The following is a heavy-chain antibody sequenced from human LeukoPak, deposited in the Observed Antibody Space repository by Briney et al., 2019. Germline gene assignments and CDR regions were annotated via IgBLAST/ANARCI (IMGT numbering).Heavy chain of an antibody. CDR3: ARPGHLRDFDY. Sequence: GESLKISCKGSGYSFTSYWIGWVRRMPGKGLEWMGIIYPGDSDTRYSPAFQSQATISTDKSISTAYLPCSSLKAPDTAMYYCARPGHLRDFDYWGQGTLVTVSS. CDR2: IYPGDSDT. J-gene: IGHJ4*02. V-gene: IGHV5-51*01. CDR1: GYSFTSYW.